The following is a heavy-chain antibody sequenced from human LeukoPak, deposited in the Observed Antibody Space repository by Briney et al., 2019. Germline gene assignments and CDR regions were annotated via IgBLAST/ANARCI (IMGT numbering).Heavy chain of an antibody. V-gene: IGHV3-9*01. J-gene: IGHJ6*03. CDR2: ISWNSGSI. CDR3: ARDFKKDMDV. CDR1: GFTFDDYA. Sequence: GGSLRLSCAASGFTFDDYAMHWVRQAPGKGLEWVSGISWNSGSIGYADSVKGRFTISRDNAKNTLYLQMNSLRAEDTAVYYCARDFKKDMDVWGKGTTVTVSS.